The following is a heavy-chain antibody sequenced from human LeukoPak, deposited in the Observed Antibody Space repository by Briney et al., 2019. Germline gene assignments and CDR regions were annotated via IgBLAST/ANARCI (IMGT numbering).Heavy chain of an antibody. J-gene: IGHJ6*03. CDR1: GFTFSSYG. CDR3: AKGTNSSGYHYYYYMDV. D-gene: IGHD6-19*01. CDR2: IWYDGSNK. V-gene: IGHV3-33*06. Sequence: GGSLRLSCAAAGFTFSSYGMHWVRQAPGKGLEWVAVIWYDGSNKYYADSVKGRFTISRDNSKNTLYLQMNSLRAEDTAVYYCAKGTNSSGYHYYYYMDVWGKGTTVTVSS.